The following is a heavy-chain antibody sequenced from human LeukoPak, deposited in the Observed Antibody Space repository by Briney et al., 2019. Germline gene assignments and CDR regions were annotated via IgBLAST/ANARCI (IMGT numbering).Heavy chain of an antibody. D-gene: IGHD3-10*02. Sequence: PGGSLRLSCAASGFTFSSYEMNWVRQAPGKGLEWVSYISSSGSTIYYADSVKGRLTISRDNAKNSLYLQMNSLRAEETAVYYWAELGITMIGGVWGKGTTVTISS. J-gene: IGHJ6*04. V-gene: IGHV3-48*03. CDR2: ISSSGSTI. CDR1: GFTFSSYE. CDR3: AELGITMIGGV.